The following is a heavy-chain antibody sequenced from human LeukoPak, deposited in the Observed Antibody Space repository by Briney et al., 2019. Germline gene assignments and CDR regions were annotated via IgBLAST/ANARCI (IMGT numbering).Heavy chain of an antibody. CDR1: GFSFSSYD. D-gene: IGHD4-17*01. CDR2: ISTSSSYI. Sequence: GGSLRLSCAASGFSFSSYDMNWVRQAPGKGLEWVSSISTSSSYIYYADSVKGRFTISRDNAKNSLYLQMNSLRAEDTAVYYCAGYGDYGGFDYWGQGTLVTVSS. J-gene: IGHJ4*02. V-gene: IGHV3-21*01. CDR3: AGYGDYGGFDY.